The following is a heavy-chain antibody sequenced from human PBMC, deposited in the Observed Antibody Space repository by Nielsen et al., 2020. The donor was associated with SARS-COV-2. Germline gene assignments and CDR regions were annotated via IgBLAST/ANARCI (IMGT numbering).Heavy chain of an antibody. J-gene: IGHJ3*02. CDR3: AKDDVVRGDAYDI. CDR2: IKQDGSEK. Sequence: GESLKLSCAASGFTFSSYWMSWVRQAPGKGLEWVANIKQDGSEKYYVDSVKGRFTISRDNAKNSLYLQMNSLRVEDTAIYFCAKDDVVRGDAYDIWGQGTVVTVSS. D-gene: IGHD3-10*01. V-gene: IGHV3-7*03. CDR1: GFTFSSYW.